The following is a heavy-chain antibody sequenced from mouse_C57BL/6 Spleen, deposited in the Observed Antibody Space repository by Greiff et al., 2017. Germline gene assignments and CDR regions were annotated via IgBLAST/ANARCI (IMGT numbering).Heavy chain of an antibody. D-gene: IGHD2-3*01. CDR3: ARGYDGYPY. CDR1: GYTFTSYW. Sequence: VQLQQPGAELVKPGASVKLSCKASGYTFTSYWMHWVKQRPGQGLEWIGMIHPNSGSTNYNEKFKSKDTLTVDKSSSTAYMQLSSLTSEDSAVYYCARGYDGYPYWGQGTTLTVSS. CDR2: IHPNSGST. J-gene: IGHJ2*01. V-gene: IGHV1-64*01.